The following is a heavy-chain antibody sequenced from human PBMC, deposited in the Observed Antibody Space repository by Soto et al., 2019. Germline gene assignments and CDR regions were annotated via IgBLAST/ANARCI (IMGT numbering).Heavy chain of an antibody. V-gene: IGHV3-30-3*01. CDR2: ISYDGSNK. D-gene: IGHD3-3*01. CDR1: GFTFSSYA. J-gene: IGHJ4*02. Sequence: QVQLVESGGGVVQPGRSLSLSCAASGFTFSSYAMHWVRQAPGKGLEWVAVISYDGSNKYYADSVKGRFTISRDSAKNTLDLQMNSLGAEDTAVYYCARHKRDLRFLEWSYYFDYWGQGTLVTVSS. CDR3: ARHKRDLRFLEWSYYFDY.